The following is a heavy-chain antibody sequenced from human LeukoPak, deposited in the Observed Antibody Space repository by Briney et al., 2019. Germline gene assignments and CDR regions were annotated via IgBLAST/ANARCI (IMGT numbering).Heavy chain of an antibody. V-gene: IGHV3-48*02. CDR2: ISTTSSTI. CDR3: ASGARRTSCLDS. Sequence: GGSLRLSCAASGFTFRYYSMNWVRQAPGKGLEWVSYISTTSSTIYYADSVKGRLTISRDNAKNSLYLQMNSLRDEDTAVYYCASGARRTSCLDSWGQGTLVPVSS. D-gene: IGHD2-2*01. CDR1: GFTFRYYS. J-gene: IGHJ4*02.